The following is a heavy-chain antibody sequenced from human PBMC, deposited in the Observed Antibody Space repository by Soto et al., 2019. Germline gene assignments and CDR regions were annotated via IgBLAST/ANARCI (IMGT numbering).Heavy chain of an antibody. J-gene: IGHJ4*02. CDR2: IGTAGDT. Sequence: GGSLRLSCAASGFTFSSYDMHWVRQATGKGLEWVSAIGTAGDTYYPGSVKGRFTISRENAKNSLYLQMNSLRAGDTAVYYCARSIGMGSGWHFDYWGQGTLVTAPQ. V-gene: IGHV3-13*01. D-gene: IGHD6-19*01. CDR1: GFTFSSYD. CDR3: ARSIGMGSGWHFDY.